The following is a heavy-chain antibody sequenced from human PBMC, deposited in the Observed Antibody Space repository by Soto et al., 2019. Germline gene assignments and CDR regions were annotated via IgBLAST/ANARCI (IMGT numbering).Heavy chain of an antibody. Sequence: EVQLVESGGGLIQPGGSLRLSCVASGFTLSNYWMHWVRQTPGKGLVWGSQIEIDDDIATYVDTVKGRFTLSRDSAKNTLYLQMNSLRPEDTAVYYCARFGRWDRPQLWGQGTMVTVSS. CDR2: IEIDDDIA. D-gene: IGHD1-26*01. CDR1: GFTLSNYW. CDR3: ARFGRWDRPQL. V-gene: IGHV3-74*01. J-gene: IGHJ4*02.